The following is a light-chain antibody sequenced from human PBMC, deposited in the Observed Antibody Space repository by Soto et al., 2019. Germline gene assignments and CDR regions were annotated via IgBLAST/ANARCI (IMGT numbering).Light chain of an antibody. J-gene: IGKJ1*01. Sequence: IQLTQSPSSLSASVGDRVTITCRASQDIGIYLAWYQQKPGKAPNLLIYAASSLQRGVPSRFSGSGSGTDCTLTIRSLQPENFATYHCQQLSSYPVTFGQGTKGDLK. CDR1: QDIGIY. CDR3: QQLSSYPVT. CDR2: AAS. V-gene: IGKV1-9*01.